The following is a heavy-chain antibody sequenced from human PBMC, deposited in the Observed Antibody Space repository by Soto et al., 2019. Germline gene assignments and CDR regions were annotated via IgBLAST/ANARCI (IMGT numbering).Heavy chain of an antibody. CDR2: IVPILGIA. D-gene: IGHD3-3*01. CDR1: GGTFSSYT. Sequence: SVKVSCKASGGTFSSYTISWVRQAPGQGLEWMGRIVPILGIANYAQKFQGRVTITADKSTSTAYMELSSLRSEDTAVYYCARSPNGLYDSPLSYYYYMDVWGKGTTVTVSS. J-gene: IGHJ6*03. CDR3: ARSPNGLYDSPLSYYYYMDV. V-gene: IGHV1-69*02.